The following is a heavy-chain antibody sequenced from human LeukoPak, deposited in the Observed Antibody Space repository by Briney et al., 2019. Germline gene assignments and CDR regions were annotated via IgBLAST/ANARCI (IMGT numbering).Heavy chain of an antibody. CDR3: ARSFTIFGVNFDS. V-gene: IGHV3-30-3*01. CDR1: GFTFSDYY. Sequence: GGSLRLSCAASGFTFSDYYMSWIRQAPGKGLDWLAVISFDGSVIHYADSVKGRFTISRDNSKNTLFLQMNNLRVEDTALYYCARSFTIFGVNFDSWGQGTLVTVSS. J-gene: IGHJ4*02. CDR2: ISFDGSVI. D-gene: IGHD3-3*01.